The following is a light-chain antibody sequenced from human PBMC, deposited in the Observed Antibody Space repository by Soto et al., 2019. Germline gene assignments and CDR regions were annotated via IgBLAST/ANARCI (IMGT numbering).Light chain of an antibody. J-gene: IGLJ1*01. CDR3: SSYTTSNTRQIV. V-gene: IGLV2-14*01. Sequence: QSALTQPASVSGSPGQSITISCTGTSSDVGGYNYVSWYQQHPGKAPKFMIYDVSNRPSGVSNRFSGSKSGNTASLTISRLHAEDEADYYCSSYTTSNTRQIVFGSGTKLTVL. CDR2: DVS. CDR1: SSDVGGYNY.